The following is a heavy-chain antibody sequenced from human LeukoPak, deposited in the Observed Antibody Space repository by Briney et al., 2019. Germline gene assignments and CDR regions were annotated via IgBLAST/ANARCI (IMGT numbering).Heavy chain of an antibody. CDR2: IYPGDSQT. D-gene: IGHD4-17*01. CDR3: ARRGLRFGTDAFDI. CDR1: GYRFVSYW. V-gene: IGHV5-51*01. Sequence: PGDSLKISCKGSGYRFVSYWIGWVRQMPGKGLEWMAIIYPGDSQTRYSPSFQGQVTISADKSTSTAYLQWSSLKASDTAMYYCARRGLRFGTDAFDIWGQGTMVTVSS. J-gene: IGHJ3*02.